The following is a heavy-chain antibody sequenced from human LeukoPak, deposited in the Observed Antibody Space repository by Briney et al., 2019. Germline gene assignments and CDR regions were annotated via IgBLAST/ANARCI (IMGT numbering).Heavy chain of an antibody. CDR2: IYYSGST. Sequence: PSETLSLTCTVSGGSLSSYYWSWIRQPPGKGLEWIGYIYYSGSTNYNPSLKSRVTISVDTSKNQFSLKLSSVTAADTAVYYCARQGRGVPYYFDYWGQGTLVTVSS. D-gene: IGHD3-10*01. V-gene: IGHV4-59*08. CDR1: GGSLSSYY. J-gene: IGHJ4*02. CDR3: ARQGRGVPYYFDY.